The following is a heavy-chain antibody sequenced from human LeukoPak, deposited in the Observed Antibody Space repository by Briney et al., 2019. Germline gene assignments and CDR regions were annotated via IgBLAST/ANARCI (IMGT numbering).Heavy chain of an antibody. Sequence: GGSLRLSCAASGFTFSSYGMHWVRQAPGKGLEWVAAISYDGSNKYYADSVKGRFTISRDNSKNTLYLQMDSLRAEDTALYYCAKARGQWLVRNYFDYWGQGTLVTVSS. J-gene: IGHJ4*02. CDR3: AKARGQWLVRNYFDY. CDR1: GFTFSSYG. CDR2: ISYDGSNK. V-gene: IGHV3-30*18. D-gene: IGHD6-19*01.